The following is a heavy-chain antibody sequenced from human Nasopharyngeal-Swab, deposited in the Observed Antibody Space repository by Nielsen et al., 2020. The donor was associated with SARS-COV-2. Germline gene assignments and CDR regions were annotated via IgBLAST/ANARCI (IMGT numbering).Heavy chain of an antibody. CDR3: AKTYDDFWSGQQYFYGMDV. CDR1: GFIFDDYA. Sequence: GGSLRLSCSASGFIFDDYAMHWVRQVPGKCLEWVSSISWTSGSIGYADSVKDRFSISRDNAKNSLYLQMNNLRPDDTALYYCAKTYDDFWSGQQYFYGMDVWGQGTTVTVSS. J-gene: IGHJ6*02. D-gene: IGHD3-3*01. V-gene: IGHV3-9*01. CDR2: ISWTSGSI.